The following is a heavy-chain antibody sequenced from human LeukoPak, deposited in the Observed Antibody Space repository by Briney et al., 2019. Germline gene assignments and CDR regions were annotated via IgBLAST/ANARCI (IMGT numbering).Heavy chain of an antibody. D-gene: IGHD3-3*01. Sequence: GASVKVSCKASGYTFTSYGISWVRQAPGQGLEWMGWISAYNGNTNYAQKLQGRVTMTTDTSTSTAYMELRSLRSDDTAVYYCARDHNYAHYDFWSGRGYFDYWGQGTLVTVSS. CDR1: GYTFTSYG. V-gene: IGHV1-18*01. CDR2: ISAYNGNT. J-gene: IGHJ4*02. CDR3: ARDHNYAHYDFWSGRGYFDY.